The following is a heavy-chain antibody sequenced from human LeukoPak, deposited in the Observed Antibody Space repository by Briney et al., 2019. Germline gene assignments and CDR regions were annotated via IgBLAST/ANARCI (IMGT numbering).Heavy chain of an antibody. CDR3: ARAGSGSYPHFDY. D-gene: IGHD1-26*01. Sequence: GGSLRLSRAASGFTFSSYSMNWVRQAPGKGLEWVSSISSSSSYIYYADSVKGRFTISRDNAKNSLYLQMNSLRAEDTAVYYCARAGSGSYPHFDYWGQGTLVTVSS. CDR1: GFTFSSYS. CDR2: ISSSSSYI. J-gene: IGHJ4*02. V-gene: IGHV3-21*01.